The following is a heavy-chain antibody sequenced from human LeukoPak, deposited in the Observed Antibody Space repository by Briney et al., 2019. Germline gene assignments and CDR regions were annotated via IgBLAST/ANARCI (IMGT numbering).Heavy chain of an antibody. CDR1: GFTFSSYS. Sequence: GGSLRLPCAASGFTFSSYSMNGVRQAPGKGLEWVSSISSSSSYIYYADSVKGRFTISRDNAKNSLYLQMNSLRAADTAVCYCARGISYHYASGGYFDLWGRGTLVTVSS. J-gene: IGHJ2*01. D-gene: IGHD3-10*01. V-gene: IGHV3-21*04. CDR2: ISSSSSYI. CDR3: ARGISYHYASGGYFDL.